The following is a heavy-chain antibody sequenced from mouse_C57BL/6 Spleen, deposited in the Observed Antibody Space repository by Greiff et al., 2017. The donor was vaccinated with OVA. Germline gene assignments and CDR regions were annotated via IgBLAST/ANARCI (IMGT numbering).Heavy chain of an antibody. Sequence: QVQLQQSGAELARPGASVKLSCKASGYTFTSYGISWVKQRTGQGLEWIGEIYPRSGNTYYNEKFKGKATLTADKSSSTAYMELRSLTSEDSAVYFGARDRAVVAAKAMDYWGQGTSVTVSS. D-gene: IGHD1-1*01. CDR3: ARDRAVVAAKAMDY. V-gene: IGHV1-81*01. CDR2: IYPRSGNT. CDR1: GYTFTSYG. J-gene: IGHJ4*01.